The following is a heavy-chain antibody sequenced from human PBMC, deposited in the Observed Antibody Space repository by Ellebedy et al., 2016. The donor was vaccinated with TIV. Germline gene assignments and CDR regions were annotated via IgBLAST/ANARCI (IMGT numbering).Heavy chain of an antibody. CDR2: INQAGSEE. J-gene: IGHJ4*02. V-gene: IGHV3-7*01. Sequence: GESLKISCAASGFTFSSYWMSWVRQAPGKGLEWVANINQAGSEEYYVDSVKGRFTISRDNGKNSLFLQMNSLRAEDTALYYCARSPATGTVDYWGQGTLVTVSS. CDR3: ARSPATGTVDY. D-gene: IGHD6-13*01. CDR1: GFTFSSYW.